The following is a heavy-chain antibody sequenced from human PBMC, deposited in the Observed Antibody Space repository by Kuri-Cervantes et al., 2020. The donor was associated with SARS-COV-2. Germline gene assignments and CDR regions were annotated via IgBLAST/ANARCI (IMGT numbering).Heavy chain of an antibody. Sequence: GESLKISCAASGFTVSSNYMSWVRQAPGKGLEWVSLISWDGGSTYYADSVKGRFTISRDNSKNSLYLQMNSLRTEDTALYYCAKDRYSYGFFDYWGQGTLVTASS. D-gene: IGHD5-18*01. J-gene: IGHJ4*02. CDR2: ISWDGGST. CDR1: GFTVSSNY. CDR3: AKDRYSYGFFDY. V-gene: IGHV3-43*01.